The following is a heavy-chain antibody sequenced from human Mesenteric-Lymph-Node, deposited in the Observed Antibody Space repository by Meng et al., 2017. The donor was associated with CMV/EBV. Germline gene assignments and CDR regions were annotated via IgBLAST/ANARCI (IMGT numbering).Heavy chain of an antibody. Sequence: ETLSLTCGASGFSFSTSFMSWVRQAPGKGLEWVANIKEDGSQQYYVGSVEGRFTISRDNAKNSVYLQMSGLRVDDTAVYYCAKPDGNGWFRDVNWGQGTLVTVSS. CDR3: AKPDGNGWFRDVN. CDR2: IKEDGSQQ. D-gene: IGHD6-19*01. J-gene: IGHJ4*02. V-gene: IGHV3-7*01. CDR1: GFSFSTSF.